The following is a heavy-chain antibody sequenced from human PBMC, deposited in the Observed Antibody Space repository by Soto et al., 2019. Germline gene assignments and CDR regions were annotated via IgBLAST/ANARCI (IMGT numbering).Heavy chain of an antibody. V-gene: IGHV4-4*07. CDR2: IYANGNA. Sequence: WTWIRQPAGKGLQWIGRIYANGNANYNPSLKSRVTMSVDTSKNQLSLRLRSVTAADTAVYYCARGVRDGYFGLDVWGPGATVTVSS. D-gene: IGHD3-16*02. J-gene: IGHJ6*02. CDR3: ARGVRDGYFGLDV.